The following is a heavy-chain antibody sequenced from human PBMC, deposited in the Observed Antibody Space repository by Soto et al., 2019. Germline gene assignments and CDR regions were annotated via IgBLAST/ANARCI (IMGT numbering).Heavy chain of an antibody. CDR3: ARERSSGSPGWFDP. CDR1: GGSIRSSDW. CDR2: IYHSGST. V-gene: IGHV4-4*02. D-gene: IGHD6-19*01. J-gene: IGHJ5*02. Sequence: PSETLSLTCTVSGGSIRSSDWWSWVRQPPGKGLEWIGDIYHSGSTNYNPSLKSRVTISVDTSKNQFSLKLSSVTAADTAVYYCARERSSGSPGWFDPWGQGTLVTVS.